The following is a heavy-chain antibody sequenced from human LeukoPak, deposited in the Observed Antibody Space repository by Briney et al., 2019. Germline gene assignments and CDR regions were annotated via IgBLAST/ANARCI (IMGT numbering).Heavy chain of an antibody. D-gene: IGHD1-7*01. Sequence: SETLSLTCNVSGGSISSYHWSWIRQPPGKGLEWFGYIYYSGSSNYNPSLKSRVTISVDTSKNQFSLKLSSVTAADTAVYYCARGHHETGTIWDYWGQGTLVTVSS. CDR1: GGSISSYH. V-gene: IGHV4-59*01. CDR2: IYYSGSS. J-gene: IGHJ4*02. CDR3: ARGHHETGTIWDY.